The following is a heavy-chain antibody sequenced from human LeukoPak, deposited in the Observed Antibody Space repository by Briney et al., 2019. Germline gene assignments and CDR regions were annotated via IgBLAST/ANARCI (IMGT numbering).Heavy chain of an antibody. V-gene: IGHV3-23*01. CDR3: AALNMGSSGWPTLDY. CDR2: ISASGGST. J-gene: IGHJ4*02. D-gene: IGHD6-19*01. Sequence: GGSLRLSCAASGFTFSSSAMSWVRQVPGKGLEWVSGISASGGSTSYADSVRGRFTISRDNSKNTLYVQMNSLRDEDTAVYYCAALNMGSSGWPTLDYWGQGTLVTVSS. CDR1: GFTFSSSA.